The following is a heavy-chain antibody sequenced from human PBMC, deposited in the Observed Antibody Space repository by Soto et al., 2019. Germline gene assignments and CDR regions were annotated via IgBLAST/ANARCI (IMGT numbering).Heavy chain of an antibody. CDR1: GFSFTTSGGG. CDR3: ASSVFAIGTTLYSHS. Sequence: QITLKESGPTLVKPTQTLTLTCTIFGFSFTTSGGGVAWFRQPPGKALEGLALIYLSDDKRYNPSLSNRLTITKDTSKNQVVLTMTNMDPAYTGTYYCASSVFAIGTTLYSHSWGQGTLVTVSS. J-gene: IGHJ5*01. CDR2: IYLSDDK. V-gene: IGHV2-5*01. D-gene: IGHD1-1*01.